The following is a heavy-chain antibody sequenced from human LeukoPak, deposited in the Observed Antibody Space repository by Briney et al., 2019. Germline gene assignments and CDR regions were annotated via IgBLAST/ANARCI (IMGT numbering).Heavy chain of an antibody. D-gene: IGHD6-13*01. Sequence: PGGSLRLSCAASGFTFSSYAIHWVRLAPGKGPEWVSFIRYDGSNEYYADSVKGRFAISRDNSKNTAYLQMNSLRGEDTAVYYCAKGRSSTSSLNALDIWGQGTLVTVSS. CDR1: GFTFSSYA. CDR2: IRYDGSNE. CDR3: AKGRSSTSSLNALDI. V-gene: IGHV3-30*02. J-gene: IGHJ3*02.